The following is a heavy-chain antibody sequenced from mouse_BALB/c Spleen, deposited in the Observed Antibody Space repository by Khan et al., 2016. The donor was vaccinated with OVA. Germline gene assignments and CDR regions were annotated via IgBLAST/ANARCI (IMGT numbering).Heavy chain of an antibody. CDR1: GYTFTNYG. CDR2: INTYTGEP. Sequence: QIQLVQSGPELKKPGETVKISCKASGYTFTNYGMNWMKQAPGKGLKWMGWINTYTGEPTYADDFKGRFAFSLETSATTAYLQINNLKNEDMATFFYARFRDYYGGSTYYFDYWGQGTTLTVSS. V-gene: IGHV9-1*02. CDR3: ARFRDYYGGSTYYFDY. J-gene: IGHJ2*01. D-gene: IGHD1-1*01.